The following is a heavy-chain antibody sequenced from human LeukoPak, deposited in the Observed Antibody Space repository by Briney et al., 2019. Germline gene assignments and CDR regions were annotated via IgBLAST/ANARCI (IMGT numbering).Heavy chain of an antibody. D-gene: IGHD3-3*01. J-gene: IGHJ4*02. V-gene: IGHV3-73*01. CDR2: IRSKANSYAT. CDR3: RGWSGYSRENDY. Sequence: GGSPRLSCAASGFTFSGSAMHWVRQASGKGLEWVGRIRSKANSYATAYAASVKGRFTISRDDSKNTAYLQMNSLKTEDTAVYYCRGWSGYSRENDYWGQGTLVTVSS. CDR1: GFTFSGSA.